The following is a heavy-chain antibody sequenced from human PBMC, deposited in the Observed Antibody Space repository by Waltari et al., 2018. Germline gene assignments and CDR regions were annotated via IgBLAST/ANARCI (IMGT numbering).Heavy chain of an antibody. Sequence: QVQLQESGPGLVKPSQTLSLTCTVSGGSISSGDYSWSWIRPPPGKGLEWIGYIYYSGITYYNPSLKSRVTISVDTSKNQFSLKLSSVTAADTAVYYCAREKSGYYYMDVWGKGTTVTVSS. D-gene: IGHD3-10*01. CDR1: GGSISSGDYS. V-gene: IGHV4-30-4*08. CDR2: IYYSGIT. J-gene: IGHJ6*03. CDR3: AREKSGYYYMDV.